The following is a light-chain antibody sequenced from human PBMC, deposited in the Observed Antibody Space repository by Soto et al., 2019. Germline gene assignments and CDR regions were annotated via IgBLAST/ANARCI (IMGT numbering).Light chain of an antibody. CDR1: QDIATY. CDR2: DAS. CDR3: QQYDNLPPTWT. V-gene: IGKV1-33*01. Sequence: DIQMTQSPSSLSASVGNRVTITCQASQDIATYLNWYQQKPGKAPKLLIYDASNLETGVPSRFSGGGSGKHSTFTISNLQPEDIATYYCQQYDNLPPTWTFGQGTKVEIE. J-gene: IGKJ1*01.